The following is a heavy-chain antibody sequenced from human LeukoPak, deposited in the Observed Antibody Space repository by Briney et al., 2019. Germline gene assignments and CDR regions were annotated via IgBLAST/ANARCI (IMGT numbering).Heavy chain of an antibody. CDR2: INHSGST. V-gene: IGHV4-34*01. Sequence: PSETLSLTCAVYGGSFSGYYWSWIRQPPGKGLEWIGEINHSGSTNYNPSLKSRVTISVDTSKNQFSLKLSSVTAADTAVYYCARGGGKIYWYFDLWGRGTLVTVSS. J-gene: IGHJ2*01. CDR3: ARGGGKIYWYFDL. D-gene: IGHD4-23*01. CDR1: GGSFSGYY.